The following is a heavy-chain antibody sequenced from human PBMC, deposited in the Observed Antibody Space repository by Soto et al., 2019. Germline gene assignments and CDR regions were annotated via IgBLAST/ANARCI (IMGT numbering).Heavy chain of an antibody. V-gene: IGHV1-3*01. CDR1: GYTFSTYG. Sequence: QVQVVQSGAEVKKTGASVKVSCKASGYTFSTYGMHWVRQAPGQSLEWMGWLNGGTGQTRYSQRFQDRVIITRDTSASTGYMELSSLRSEDTAVYYCARGKGMEENYFYYGLDIWGQGTTVTVSS. D-gene: IGHD1-1*01. CDR3: ARGKGMEENYFYYGLDI. J-gene: IGHJ6*02. CDR2: LNGGTGQT.